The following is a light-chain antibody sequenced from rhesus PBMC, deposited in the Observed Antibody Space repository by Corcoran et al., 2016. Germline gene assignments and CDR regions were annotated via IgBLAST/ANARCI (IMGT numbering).Light chain of an antibody. J-gene: IGKJ4*01. CDR3: QHGYGTPLT. CDR1: ENVNNY. V-gene: IGKV1-74*01. Sequence: DIQMTQSPSSLPASVGDRVTITCRASENVNNYLNWYQQKPGKAPKLLIYKASTLQSGVPSRFSVSGVGTDYAFTINSLRPDGVATYYYQHGYGTPLTFGGGTKVAVK. CDR2: KAS.